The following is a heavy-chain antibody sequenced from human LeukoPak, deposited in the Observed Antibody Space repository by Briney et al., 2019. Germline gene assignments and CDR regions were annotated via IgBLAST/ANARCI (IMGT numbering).Heavy chain of an antibody. CDR1: GFNFRSYS. D-gene: IGHD4-11*01. V-gene: IGHV3-21*01. Sequence: PGGSLRLSCAASGFNFRSYSMNWVRRAPGKGLEWVSSISSGGSYKFYADSLKGRFTISRDSAKNSLYLQMDSLRAGDTAVYYCARSLKVTSALDTFHIWGQGTMVTVSS. CDR3: ARSLKVTSALDTFHI. CDR2: ISSGGSYK. J-gene: IGHJ3*02.